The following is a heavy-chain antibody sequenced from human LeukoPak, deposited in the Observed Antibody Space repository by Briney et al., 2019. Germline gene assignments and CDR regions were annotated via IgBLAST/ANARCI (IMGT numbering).Heavy chain of an antibody. J-gene: IGHJ4*02. Sequence: SETLSLTCTVSGGSISSYYWSWIRQPPGKGLEWIGYIHTSGSTNYNPSLKSRVTMSVDTSKNQFSLRLSSVTAADTAVYYCARPGQSSWWVYFNYWGQGTLVTVSS. D-gene: IGHD2-15*01. CDR2: IHTSGST. V-gene: IGHV4-4*09. CDR1: GGSISSYY. CDR3: ARPGQSSWWVYFNY.